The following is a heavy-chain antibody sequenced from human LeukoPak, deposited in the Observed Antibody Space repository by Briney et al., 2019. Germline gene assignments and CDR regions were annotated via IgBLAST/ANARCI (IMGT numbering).Heavy chain of an antibody. J-gene: IGHJ6*02. D-gene: IGHD6-13*01. CDR3: AKARIAAAGTSPYYYYYGMDV. Sequence: GGSLRLSCAASGFTFSSYAMHWVRQAPGKGLEWVAVISYDGSNKYYADSVKGRFTISRDNSKNTLYLQMNSLRAEDTAVYYCAKARIAAAGTSPYYYYYGMDVWGQGTTVTVSS. CDR1: GFTFSSYA. V-gene: IGHV3-30*07. CDR2: ISYDGSNK.